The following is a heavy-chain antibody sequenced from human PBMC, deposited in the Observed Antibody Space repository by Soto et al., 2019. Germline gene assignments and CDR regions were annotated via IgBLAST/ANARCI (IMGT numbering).Heavy chain of an antibody. Sequence: HGESLKISCKGSGYSFTSYWIGWVRQMPGKGLEWMGIIYPGDSDTRYSPSFQGQVTISADKSISTAYLQWSSLKASDTAMYYCARDYYDSSGYPWSYYGMDVWGQGTTVTVSS. CDR2: IYPGDSDT. D-gene: IGHD3-22*01. CDR3: ARDYYDSSGYPWSYYGMDV. V-gene: IGHV5-51*01. J-gene: IGHJ6*02. CDR1: GYSFTSYW.